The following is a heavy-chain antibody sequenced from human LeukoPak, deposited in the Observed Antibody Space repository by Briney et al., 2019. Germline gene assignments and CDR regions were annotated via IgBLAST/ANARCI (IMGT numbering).Heavy chain of an antibody. V-gene: IGHV3-74*01. Sequence: GGSLRLSCAASEFTLSRHWMHWVRQAPGKGLVWVSRLNTDGRISYYADSLKGRFTISRGSAKNTLYLQLDSLSDEDTAVYYCARGSNNWNDEHAFDVWGQGTMVTVSS. CDR3: ARGSNNWNDEHAFDV. CDR2: LNTDGRIS. J-gene: IGHJ3*01. D-gene: IGHD1-1*01. CDR1: EFTLSRHW.